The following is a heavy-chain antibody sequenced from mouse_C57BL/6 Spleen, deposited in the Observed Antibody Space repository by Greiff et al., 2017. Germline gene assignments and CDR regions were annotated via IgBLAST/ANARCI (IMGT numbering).Heavy chain of an antibody. CDR2: IDPSDSYT. J-gene: IGHJ2*01. Sequence: QVQLQQPGAELVKPGASVKLSCKASGYTFTSYWMQWVKQRPGQGLEWIGEIDPSDSYTNYNQKFKGKATLTVDTSSSTAYMQRSSLTSEDSAVYYCARSRGFDYWGQGTTLTVSS. CDR1: GYTFTSYW. V-gene: IGHV1-50*01. CDR3: ARSRGFDY.